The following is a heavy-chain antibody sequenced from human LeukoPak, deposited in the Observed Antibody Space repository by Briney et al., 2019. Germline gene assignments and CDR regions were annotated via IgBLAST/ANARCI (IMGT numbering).Heavy chain of an antibody. CDR2: INPSGGST. D-gene: IGHD6-13*01. J-gene: IGHJ4*02. V-gene: IGHV1-46*01. CDR3: ARDLSGAAAGKPARYFDY. Sequence: ASVKVSCKASGYTFTSYYMHWVRQAPGQGLEWMGIINPSGGSTSYAQKFQGRVTVTRDTSTSTVYMELSSLRSEDTAVYYCARDLSGAAAGKPARYFDYWGQGTLVTVSS. CDR1: GYTFTSYY.